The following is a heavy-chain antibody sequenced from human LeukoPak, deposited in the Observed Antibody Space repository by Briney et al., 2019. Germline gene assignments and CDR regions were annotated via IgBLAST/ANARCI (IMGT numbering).Heavy chain of an antibody. CDR3: ASYSSSWPLDY. J-gene: IGHJ4*02. CDR2: IYHSGST. Sequence: SETLSLTCTVSGGSISSGGYYWSWIRQPPGKGLEWIGYIYHSGSTYYNPSLKSRVTISVDRSKSQFSLKLSSVTAADTAVYYCASYSSSWPLDYWGQGTLVTVSS. CDR1: GGSISSGGYY. V-gene: IGHV4-30-2*01. D-gene: IGHD6-13*01.